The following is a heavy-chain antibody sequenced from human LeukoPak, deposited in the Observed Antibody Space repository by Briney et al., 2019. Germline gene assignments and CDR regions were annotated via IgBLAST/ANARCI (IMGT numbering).Heavy chain of an antibody. Sequence: KSSETLSLTCTVSGGSISSSSYYWGWIRQPPGKGLEWIGSIYYSGSTYYNPSLKSRVTISVDTSKNQFSLKLSSVTAADTAVYYCARHVGGYGYISPYYYYGMDVWGQGTTVTVSS. V-gene: IGHV4-39*01. CDR2: IYYSGST. D-gene: IGHD5-18*01. J-gene: IGHJ6*02. CDR3: ARHVGGYGYISPYYYYGMDV. CDR1: GGSISSSSYY.